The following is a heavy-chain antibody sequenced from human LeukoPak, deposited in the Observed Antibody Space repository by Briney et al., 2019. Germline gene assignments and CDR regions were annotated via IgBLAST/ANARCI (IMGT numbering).Heavy chain of an antibody. CDR3: ARELRDAFDI. CDR1: GGSISSYY. J-gene: IGHJ3*02. D-gene: IGHD3-16*01. Sequence: SETQSLTCTVSGGSISSYYWSWIRQPPGKGLEWIGYIYYSGSTNYNPSLKSRVTISLDTSKNQFSLKLRSVTAADTAVYYCARELRDAFDIWGQGTMVIVSS. CDR2: IYYSGST. V-gene: IGHV4-59*01.